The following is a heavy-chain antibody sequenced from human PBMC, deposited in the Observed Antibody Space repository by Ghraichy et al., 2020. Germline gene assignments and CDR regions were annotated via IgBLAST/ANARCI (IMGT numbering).Heavy chain of an antibody. CDR1: GGSFSGYY. CDR3: ARNRGIYDFWSGYINWFDP. Sequence: SETLSLTCAVYGGSFSGYYWSWIRQPPGKGLEWIGEINHSGSTNYNPSLKSRVTISVDTSKNQFSLKLSSVTAADTAVYYCARNRGIYDFWSGYINWFDPWGQGTLVTVSS. CDR2: INHSGST. D-gene: IGHD3-3*01. V-gene: IGHV4-34*01. J-gene: IGHJ5*02.